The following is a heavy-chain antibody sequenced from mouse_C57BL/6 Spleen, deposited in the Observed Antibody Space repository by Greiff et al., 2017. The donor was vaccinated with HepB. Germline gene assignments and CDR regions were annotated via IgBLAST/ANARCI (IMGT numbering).Heavy chain of an antibody. D-gene: IGHD4-1*01. V-gene: IGHV2-6*01. Sequence: VQLVESGPGLVAPSQCLSITCTVSGFSLTSYGVDWVRQSPGKGLEWLGVIWGVGSTNYNSALKSRLSISKDNSKSQVFLKMNSLQTDDAAMYYCASEGITGTGSWFAYWGQGTLFTVSA. J-gene: IGHJ3*01. CDR3: ASEGITGTGSWFAY. CDR2: IWGVGST. CDR1: GFSLTSYG.